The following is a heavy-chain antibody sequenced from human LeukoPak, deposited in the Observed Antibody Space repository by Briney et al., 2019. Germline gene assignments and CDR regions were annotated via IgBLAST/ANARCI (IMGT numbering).Heavy chain of an antibody. J-gene: IGHJ4*02. CDR3: ARGARAGYNLEPFDY. V-gene: IGHV4-59*08. Sequence: SETLSLTCTVSGGSMSSYYWSWIRQPPGKGLEWIGYISYRGSTNYNPSLKSRITISVDTSKNQFSLKLSSVTAADTAVYYCARGARAGYNLEPFDYWGQGTLVTVSS. CDR1: GGSMSSYY. D-gene: IGHD5-24*01. CDR2: ISYRGST.